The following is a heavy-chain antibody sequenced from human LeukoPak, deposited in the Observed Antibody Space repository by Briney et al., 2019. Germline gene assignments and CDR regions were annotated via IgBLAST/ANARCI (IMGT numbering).Heavy chain of an antibody. D-gene: IGHD6-13*01. CDR2: INPNSGGT. CDR3: ARAGSRWFSAAAAGGSWFDP. J-gene: IGHJ5*02. Sequence: ASVKVSCKASGYTFTGYYMHWVRQAPGQGLEWMGRINPNSGGTNYAQKFQGRVTMTRDTSISTAYMELSRLRSDDTAVYYCARAGSRWFSAAAAGGSWFDPWGQGTLVTVSS. V-gene: IGHV1-2*06. CDR1: GYTFTGYY.